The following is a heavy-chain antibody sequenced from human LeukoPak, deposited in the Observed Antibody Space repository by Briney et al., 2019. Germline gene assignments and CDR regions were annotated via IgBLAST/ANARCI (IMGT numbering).Heavy chain of an antibody. CDR3: AKCGGDCYYDAFDI. CDR1: GGSISSYY. J-gene: IGHJ3*02. V-gene: IGHV4-59*01. Sequence: KPSETLSLTCTVSGGSISSYYWSWIRQPPGKGLEWIGYIYYSGSTNYNPSLKSRVTISVDTSKNQFSLKLSSVTAADTAVYYCAKCGGDCYYDAFDIWGQGIMVTVSS. CDR2: IYYSGST. D-gene: IGHD2-21*01.